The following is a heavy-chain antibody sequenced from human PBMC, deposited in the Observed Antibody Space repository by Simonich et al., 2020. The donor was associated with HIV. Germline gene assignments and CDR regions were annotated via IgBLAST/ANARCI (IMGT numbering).Heavy chain of an antibody. Sequence: QVPLQQWGAGLLKPSATLSLTCAVYGVSFSGYYWSWIRQPPGKGLGWLGKINQGGGTNYNPSLKIRVTISVDTSKKQFSRKLSSVTAADTAVDYCARSGPDYYRGYYYMDVWGKGTTVTVSS. CDR3: ARSGPDYYRGYYYMDV. D-gene: IGHD5-12*01. CDR2: INQGGGT. CDR1: GVSFSGYY. V-gene: IGHV4-34*01. J-gene: IGHJ6*03.